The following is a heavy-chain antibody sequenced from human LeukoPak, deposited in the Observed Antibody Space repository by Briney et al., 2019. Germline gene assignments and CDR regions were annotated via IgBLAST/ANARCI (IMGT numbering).Heavy chain of an antibody. Sequence: PGGSLRLSCAASGFTFSDYYMTWIRQAPGKGLEWLSYISSTTGRIIYYADSVKGRFTISRDNTKNSLFLQMVSLRVEDAAVYYCARYYSDAFDVWGQGTVVTVS. J-gene: IGHJ3*01. CDR3: ARYYSDAFDV. V-gene: IGHV3-11*04. D-gene: IGHD3-10*01. CDR2: ISSTTGRII. CDR1: GFTFSDYY.